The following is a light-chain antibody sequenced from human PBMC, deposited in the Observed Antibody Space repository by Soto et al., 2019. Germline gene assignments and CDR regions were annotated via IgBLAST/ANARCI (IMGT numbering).Light chain of an antibody. Sequence: EIVLTQSPDTLSLSPGESATLSCRASQSVRSSYLAWYQQTPGQTPRLLIYAASSRATGIPDRFSGSGSGTDFSLTISRLGAEDFAVYYCQQYGSSPRTFGQGTK. J-gene: IGKJ1*01. CDR2: AAS. V-gene: IGKV3-20*01. CDR3: QQYGSSPRT. CDR1: QSVRSSY.